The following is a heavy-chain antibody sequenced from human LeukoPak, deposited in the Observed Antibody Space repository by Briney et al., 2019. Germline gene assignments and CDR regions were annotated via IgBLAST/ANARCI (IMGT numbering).Heavy chain of an antibody. CDR2: ISAYNGNT. J-gene: IGHJ4*02. CDR3: ARGHYDILTGYQYYFDY. CDR1: GYTFTSYG. D-gene: IGHD3-9*01. V-gene: IGHV1-18*01. Sequence: ASVKVSCKTSGYTFTSYGISWVRQAPGQGGEWMGWISAYNGNTNYAQKLQGRVTMTTDTSTSTAYMELRSLRSDDTAVYYCARGHYDILTGYQYYFDYWGQGTLVTVSS.